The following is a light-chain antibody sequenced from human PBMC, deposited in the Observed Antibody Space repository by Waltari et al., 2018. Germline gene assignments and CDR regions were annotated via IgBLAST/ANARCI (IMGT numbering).Light chain of an antibody. CDR2: GAS. Sequence: EIVMTQSPGILSLSPGERATLSCRASQNLSANYVAWYQHRPGQPPRLLLFGASSRAAGIPDRFSGRGSATDFTLTINRLEPEDFTMYFCHQSAGSHQTFGQGTKLDIK. CDR1: QNLSANY. J-gene: IGKJ2*01. V-gene: IGKV3-20*01. CDR3: HQSAGSHQT.